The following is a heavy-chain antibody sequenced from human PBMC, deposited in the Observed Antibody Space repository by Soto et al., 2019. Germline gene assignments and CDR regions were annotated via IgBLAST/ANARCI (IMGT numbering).Heavy chain of an antibody. Sequence: WASVKVSCKASGYTFTSFDINWVRQATGQGLEWMGWMNPNSGNTGYAQNFHGRVTMTRNTSISTAYMELSSLRSEDTAVYYCARKLRIFYWLLLEALCMDVWGQGTTVTVSS. J-gene: IGHJ6*02. D-gene: IGHD3-9*01. CDR1: GYTFTSFD. CDR3: ARKLRIFYWLLLEALCMDV. V-gene: IGHV1-8*02. CDR2: MNPNSGNT.